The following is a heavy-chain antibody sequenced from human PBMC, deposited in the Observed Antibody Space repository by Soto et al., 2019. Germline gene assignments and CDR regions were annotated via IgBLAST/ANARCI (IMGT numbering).Heavy chain of an antibody. CDR3: ARGGDEWSIERREHDY. CDR1: GFSFSTYT. V-gene: IGHV3-21*01. J-gene: IGHJ4*02. Sequence: GESLKISCAASGFSFSTYTMDWVRQAPGKGLEWVSSISSSSSYIFYADLVKGRFTISRDNARNSLFLQMDSLRVEDTAVYFCARGGDEWSIERREHDYWGQGTLVTVSS. CDR2: ISSSSSYI. D-gene: IGHD2-8*01.